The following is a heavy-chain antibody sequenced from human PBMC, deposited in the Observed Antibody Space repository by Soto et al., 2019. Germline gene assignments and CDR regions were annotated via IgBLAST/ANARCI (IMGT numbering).Heavy chain of an antibody. D-gene: IGHD4-17*01. Sequence: GESVKISYKRSGYSFTSYWISWVRQMPGKGLEWMGRIDPSDSYTNYSPSFQGHVTISADKSISTAYLQWSSLKASDTAMYYCARLGYGDLKRTFDYWGQGTLVTVSS. CDR3: ARLGYGDLKRTFDY. V-gene: IGHV5-10-1*01. CDR1: GYSFTSYW. J-gene: IGHJ4*02. CDR2: IDPSDSYT.